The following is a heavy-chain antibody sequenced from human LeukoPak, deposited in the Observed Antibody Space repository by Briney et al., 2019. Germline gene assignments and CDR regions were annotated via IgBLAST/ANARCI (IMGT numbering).Heavy chain of an antibody. J-gene: IGHJ4*02. CDR2: IGTSTDIT. CDR3: ATPRDSAWYVY. V-gene: IGHV3-23*01. Sequence: GGSLRLSCAASGFTFSSYAMSWVRQAPGKGLEWVSVIGTSTDITYYTDSVKGRFTISRDNSKNTLYLQMNSLRAEDTAVYYCATPRDSAWYVYWGQGTLVTVSS. CDR1: GFTFSSYA. D-gene: IGHD6-19*01.